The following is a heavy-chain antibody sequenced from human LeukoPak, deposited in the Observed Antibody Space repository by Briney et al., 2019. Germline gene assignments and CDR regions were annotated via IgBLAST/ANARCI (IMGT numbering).Heavy chain of an antibody. CDR2: IYYSGST. CDR1: GCYISGYY. D-gene: IGHD3-22*01. J-gene: IGHJ3*02. CDR3: ARGGLENGYHSNDGFDI. V-gene: IGHV4-59*01. Sequence: SETLSLTCTVSGCYISGYYWSWIRQPPGKGLEWTGHIYYSGSTKYNPSLKSRVTMSVDTSRNQFSLKLSSVTAADTAVYYCARGGLENGYHSNDGFDIWGQGTMVTVSS.